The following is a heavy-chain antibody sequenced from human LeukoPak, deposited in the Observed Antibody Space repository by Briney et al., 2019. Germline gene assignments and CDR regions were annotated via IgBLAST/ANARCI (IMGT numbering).Heavy chain of an antibody. CDR3: ARDLGSSGVDY. J-gene: IGHJ4*02. CDR2: INPDSGVP. V-gene: IGHV1-2*02. Sequence: GASVKVSCKSSGYTFTGHYLHWVRQAPGQGLEWMGWINPDSGVPKYRQKFQGRVIMTRDTSISTAYMELSRLTSDDTAVYYCARDLGSSGVDYWGQGTLVTISS. CDR1: GYTFTGHY. D-gene: IGHD6-19*01.